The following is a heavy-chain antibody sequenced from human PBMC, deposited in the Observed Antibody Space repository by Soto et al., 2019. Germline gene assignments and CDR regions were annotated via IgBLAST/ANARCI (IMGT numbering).Heavy chain of an antibody. D-gene: IGHD2-15*01. CDR1: GFTFSSYS. Sequence: GSLRLSFAASGFTFSSYSMNWVRQAPGKGLEWVSSISSSSGYIYYADSVKGRFTISRDNAKNSLYLQMNSLRAEDTAVYYCATTVGVVAATTFPYYYGMDVWGQGTTVTVSS. J-gene: IGHJ6*02. CDR2: ISSSSGYI. CDR3: ATTVGVVAATTFPYYYGMDV. V-gene: IGHV3-21*01.